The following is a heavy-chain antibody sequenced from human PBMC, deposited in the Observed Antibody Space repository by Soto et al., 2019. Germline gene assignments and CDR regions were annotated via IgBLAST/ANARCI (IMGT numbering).Heavy chain of an antibody. V-gene: IGHV4-61*01. CDR2: IYNTGRT. Sequence: SETLSLTCTVSGGSVNSDYYYWSWIRQPPGKGLERIGYIYNTGRTNYNPSLESRVTISLDTSRNQFSLKLSSVTAADTAVFYCAREYSNSPEAFDYWGQGALVPSPQ. J-gene: IGHJ4*02. D-gene: IGHD6-6*01. CDR3: AREYSNSPEAFDY. CDR1: GGSVNSDYYY.